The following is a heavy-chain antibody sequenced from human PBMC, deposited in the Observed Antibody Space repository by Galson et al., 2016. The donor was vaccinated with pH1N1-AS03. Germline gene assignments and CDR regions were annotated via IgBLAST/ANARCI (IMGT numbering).Heavy chain of an antibody. CDR2: IYYTAST. CDR3: ARHRGFDKNDAFDM. J-gene: IGHJ3*02. V-gene: IGHV4-39*07. CDR1: GASISSFSYY. Sequence: SETLSLTCSVSGASISSFSYYWGWIRQPPGQGLEWIGSIYYTASTYYNPSLKSRVTMSVDTSNNQFSLRVSSVTAADTAVYYCARHRGFDKNDAFDMWGQGTMVIVSS. D-gene: IGHD3-10*01.